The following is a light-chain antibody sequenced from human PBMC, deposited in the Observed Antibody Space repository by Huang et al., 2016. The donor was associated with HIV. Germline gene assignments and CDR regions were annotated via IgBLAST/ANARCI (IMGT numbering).Light chain of an antibody. CDR2: VAS. CDR3: MQALQTPLT. V-gene: IGKV2-28*01. Sequence: DIVMTQSPLSLSVTPGEPASISCRSSQSRLHRHGNDYLDWYLQKPGQSPQRLIYVASSRASGIPDRFNGSGSGTDFTLKISRGEAEDVGVYYCMQALQTPLTFGGGTKVEVK. J-gene: IGKJ4*01. CDR1: QSRLHRHGNDY.